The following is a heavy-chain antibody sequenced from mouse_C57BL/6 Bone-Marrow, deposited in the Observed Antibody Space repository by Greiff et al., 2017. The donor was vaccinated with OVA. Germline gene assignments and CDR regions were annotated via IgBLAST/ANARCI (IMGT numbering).Heavy chain of an antibody. D-gene: IGHD3-2*02. V-gene: IGHV14-4*01. CDR3: TWTAQAYYFDY. CDR1: GFNIKDDY. Sequence: EVKLMESGAELVRPGASVKLSCTASGFNIKDDYMHWVKQRPEQGLEWIGWIDPENGDTEYASKFQGKATITADTSSNTAYLQLSSLTSEDTAVYYCTWTAQAYYFDYWGQGTTLTVSS. CDR2: IDPENGDT. J-gene: IGHJ2*01.